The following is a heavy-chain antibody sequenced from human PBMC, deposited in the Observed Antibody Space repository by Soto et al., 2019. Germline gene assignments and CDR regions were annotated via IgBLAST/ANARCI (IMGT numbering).Heavy chain of an antibody. CDR1: GGSICSYY. Sequence: SNTLSLKRYLSGGSICSYYWSWIRQPPGKGLEWIGYIYYSGSTNYNPSLKSRVTISVDTSKNQFSLKLSSVTAADTAVYYCARSDGRYSGQGTLLTVS. J-gene: IGHJ4*02. CDR2: IYYSGST. V-gene: IGHV4-59*07. CDR3: ARSDGRY.